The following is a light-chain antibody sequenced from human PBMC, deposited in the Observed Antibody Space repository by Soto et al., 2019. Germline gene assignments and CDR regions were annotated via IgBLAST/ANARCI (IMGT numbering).Light chain of an antibody. J-gene: IGKJ4*01. CDR2: AAS. V-gene: IGKV1-39*01. CDR3: QQSYTAPLT. Sequence: DIQLTQSPSSLSASVGERVTITCRASQSISTYLNWYQQKPGKAPNLLIFAASTLQSGVPSRFSGSGSGTDFTLTIRSLQPEDFATYYCQQSYTAPLTFGGGTKVDTK. CDR1: QSISTY.